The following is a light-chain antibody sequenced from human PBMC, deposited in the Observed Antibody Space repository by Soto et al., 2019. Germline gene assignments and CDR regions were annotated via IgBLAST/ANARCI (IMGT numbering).Light chain of an antibody. CDR1: QSVSSN. Sequence: EIVMTQSPATLSVSPGERATLSCRASQSVSSNLAWYQQKPGQAPRLLIYGASTRATGIPARFSGSGSGTEFTLTHSSLQSEDFAVYYCQQYNNWPGTFGQGTKVEIK. V-gene: IGKV3-15*01. J-gene: IGKJ1*01. CDR3: QQYNNWPGT. CDR2: GAS.